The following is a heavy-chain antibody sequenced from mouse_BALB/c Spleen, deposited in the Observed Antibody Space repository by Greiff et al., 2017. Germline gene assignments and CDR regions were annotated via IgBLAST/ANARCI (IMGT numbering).Heavy chain of an antibody. V-gene: IGHV5-4*02. CDR3: ARGDGYSFAY. CDR1: GFTFSDYY. Sequence: EVHLVESGGGLVKPGGSLKLSCAASGFTFSDYYMYWVRQTPEKRLEWVATISDGGSYTYYPDSVKGRFTISRDNAENNLYLQMSSVKSEDTAMYYCARGDGYSFAYWGQGTRVTVSA. D-gene: IGHD2-3*01. CDR2: ISDGGSYT. J-gene: IGHJ3*01.